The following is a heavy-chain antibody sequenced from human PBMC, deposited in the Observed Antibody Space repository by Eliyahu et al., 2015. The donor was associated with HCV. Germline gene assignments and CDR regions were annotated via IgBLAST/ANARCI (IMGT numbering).Heavy chain of an antibody. J-gene: IGHJ4*02. V-gene: IGHV3-23*01. D-gene: IGHD3-10*02. CDR1: GFTFSSYA. Sequence: RLSCAASGFTFSSYAMSWVRQAPGKGLEWSSAISGSGGSTYYADSVKGRFTISRDNSKNTLYLQMNSLRAEDTAVYYCAKCSGQWSGDFDYWGQGTLVTVSS. CDR2: ISGSGGST. CDR3: AKCSGQWSGDFDY.